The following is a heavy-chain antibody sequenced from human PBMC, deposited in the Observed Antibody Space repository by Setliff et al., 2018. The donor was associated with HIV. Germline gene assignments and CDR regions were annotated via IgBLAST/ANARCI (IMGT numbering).Heavy chain of an antibody. Sequence: GASVKVSCKASGYIFTNYGISWVRQAPGQGLEWMGWITGYNGNTNYAEKFQGGVTMTIDTSTSTAYLELRSLRSDDTAVYYCARVGPESLPYTWDDEADTFDIWGQGTMVTVSS. V-gene: IGHV1-18*01. CDR1: GYIFTNYG. CDR2: ITGYNGNT. CDR3: ARVGPESLPYTWDDEADTFDI. D-gene: IGHD1-1*01. J-gene: IGHJ3*02.